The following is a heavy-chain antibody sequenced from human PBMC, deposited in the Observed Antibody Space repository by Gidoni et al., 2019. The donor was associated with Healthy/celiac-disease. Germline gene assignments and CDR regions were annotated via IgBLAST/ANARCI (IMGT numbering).Heavy chain of an antibody. J-gene: IGHJ2*01. CDR3: ARDQVYYYDSSGYYSSGWYFDL. V-gene: IGHV3-21*01. CDR2: ISSSSSYI. CDR1: GFTFSSYS. D-gene: IGHD3-22*01. Sequence: EVQLVESGGGLVKPGGSLRLSCAASGFTFSSYSMNWVRQAPGKGLEWVSSISSSSSYIYYADSVKGRFTIARDNAKNSLYLQMNSLRAEDTAVYYCARDQVYYYDSSGYYSSGWYFDLWGRGTLVTVSS.